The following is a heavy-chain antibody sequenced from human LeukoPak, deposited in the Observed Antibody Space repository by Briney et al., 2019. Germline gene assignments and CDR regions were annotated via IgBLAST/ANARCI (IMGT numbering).Heavy chain of an antibody. V-gene: IGHV4-59*01. Sequence: SETLSLTCTVSGGSISDYYRGWIRQPPGKGLEWIGYFYNSGSSTYNPSLKSRVTISVDTSKEQFSLKVNSVTAADTAVYYCARATGGTPFDYWGQGTLVTVSS. CDR2: FYNSGSS. J-gene: IGHJ4*02. D-gene: IGHD2-15*01. CDR3: ARATGGTPFDY. CDR1: GGSISDYY.